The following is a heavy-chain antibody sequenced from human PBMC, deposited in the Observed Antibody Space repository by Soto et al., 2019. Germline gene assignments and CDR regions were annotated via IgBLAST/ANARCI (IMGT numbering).Heavy chain of an antibody. CDR1: GFTFSSYA. CDR3: AKARVRIAGATSFDY. V-gene: IGHV3-23*01. Sequence: GGSLRLSCAASGFTFSSYAMSWVRQAPGKGLEWVSAISGSGGSTYYADSVKGRFTISRDNSKNTLYLQMNSLGPDDTAVYFCAKARVRIAGATSFDYWGKGLQVT. CDR2: ISGSGGST. J-gene: IGHJ4*02. D-gene: IGHD1-26*01.